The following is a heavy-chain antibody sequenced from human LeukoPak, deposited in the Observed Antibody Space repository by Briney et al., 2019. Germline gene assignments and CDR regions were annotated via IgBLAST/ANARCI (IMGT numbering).Heavy chain of an antibody. CDR1: GYTFTSYG. CDR3: ARESGGYDSYYMDV. Sequence: VASVKVSCKASGYTFTSYGISWVRQAPGQGLEWMGWISAYNGNTNYAQKLQGRVTMTTDTSTSTAYMELRSLRSDDTAVYYCARESGGYDSYYMDVWGKGTTVTVSS. J-gene: IGHJ6*03. CDR2: ISAYNGNT. D-gene: IGHD5-12*01. V-gene: IGHV1-18*01.